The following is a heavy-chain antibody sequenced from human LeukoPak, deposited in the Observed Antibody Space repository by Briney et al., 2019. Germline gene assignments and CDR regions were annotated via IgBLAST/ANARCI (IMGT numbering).Heavy chain of an antibody. CDR2: ISSSSSYI. CDR3: AREDSSGYKDY. CDR1: GFAFSSYS. J-gene: IGHJ4*02. Sequence: GGSLRLSCAASGFAFSSYSMNWVRQAPGKGLEWVSSISSSSSYIYYADSVKGRFTISKDNAKNSLYLQMNSLRAEDTAVYYCAREDSSGYKDYWGQGTLVTVSS. V-gene: IGHV3-21*01. D-gene: IGHD3-22*01.